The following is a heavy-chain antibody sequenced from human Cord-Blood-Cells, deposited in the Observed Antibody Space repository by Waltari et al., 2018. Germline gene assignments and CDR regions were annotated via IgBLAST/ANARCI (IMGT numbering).Heavy chain of an antibody. V-gene: IGHV3-33*01. CDR3: AAITGTTFDY. CDR2: IWYDGSNK. CDR1: GFTFSSYG. J-gene: IGHJ4*02. Sequence: QVQLVESGGGVVQPGRSLRLSCAASGFTFSSYGMHWVRQAPGKGLEWVAVIWYDGSNKYYADSVKGRFTISRDNSKNTLYLQMNSLRAEDTAVYYCAAITGTTFDYWGQGTLVTVSS. D-gene: IGHD1-7*01.